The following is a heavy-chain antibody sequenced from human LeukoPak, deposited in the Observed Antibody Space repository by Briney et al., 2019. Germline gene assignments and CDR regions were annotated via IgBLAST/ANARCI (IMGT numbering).Heavy chain of an antibody. CDR1: SVSFSGYY. CDR2: INDSGST. D-gene: IGHD5-24*01. J-gene: IGHJ4*02. CDR3: ARDRKMATIQGIDY. V-gene: IGHV4-34*01. Sequence: SETLSLTCAVYSVSFSGYYWSWIRQPPGKGLEWIGDINDSGSTNYNPSLKSRVTISVDTSKNQFSLKLSSVTAADTAVYYCARDRKMATIQGIDYWGQGTLVTVSS.